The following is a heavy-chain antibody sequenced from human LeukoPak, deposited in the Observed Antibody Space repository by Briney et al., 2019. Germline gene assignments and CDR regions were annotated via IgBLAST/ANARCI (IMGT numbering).Heavy chain of an antibody. V-gene: IGHV3-7*04. J-gene: IGHJ5*02. CDR1: GFTFSTSW. CDR3: VRAHHPGGWFDP. CDR2: MNQDGSEI. Sequence: PGGSLRLSCAASGFTFSTSWMTWIRQPPRQGQALVASMNQDGSEIHYVDSVKGRFTISRDNAKNSLFLQMNSLTADDTAVHYCVRAHHPGGWFDPWGQGTLVTVSS. D-gene: IGHD3-10*01.